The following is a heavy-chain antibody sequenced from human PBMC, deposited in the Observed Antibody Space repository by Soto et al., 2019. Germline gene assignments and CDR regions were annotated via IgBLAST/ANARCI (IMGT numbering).Heavy chain of an antibody. V-gene: IGHV1-18*04. D-gene: IGHD4-17*01. CDR3: ARDAAVTTENYYYYYYGMDV. Sequence: ASVKVSCKASGYTFTSYGISWVRQAPGQGLEWMGWISAYNGNTNYAQKLQGRVTMTTDTSTSTAYMELRSLRSDDTAVYYCARDAAVTTENYYYYYYGMDVWRQRTTVTVSS. J-gene: IGHJ6*02. CDR1: GYTFTSYG. CDR2: ISAYNGNT.